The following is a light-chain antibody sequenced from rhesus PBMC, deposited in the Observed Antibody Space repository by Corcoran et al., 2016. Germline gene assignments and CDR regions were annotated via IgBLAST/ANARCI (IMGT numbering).Light chain of an antibody. CDR1: QGITND. J-gene: IGKJ4*01. Sequence: DIQMTQSPSSLSASVGDRVTITCRASQGITNDLAWYQQKQGETPKLLIYEASSLQRGIPSRFSGSGSCTEFTLTISSLQSEDFATYYCQHYYSTLPTFGGGTKVEIK. V-gene: IGKV1-25*01. CDR2: EAS. CDR3: QHYYSTLPT.